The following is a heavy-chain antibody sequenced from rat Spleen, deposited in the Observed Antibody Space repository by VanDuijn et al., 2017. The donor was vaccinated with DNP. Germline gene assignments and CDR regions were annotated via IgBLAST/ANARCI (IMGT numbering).Heavy chain of an antibody. Sequence: EVKLVESGGGLVQPGRSLKLSCETSGFNFNNYWMGWVRQAPGKGLEWIGEIKQDSSVINHNPSLRDRFTISRDNAQDSLYLQMNNLGSEDTAIYYCVTRGTGRDKWFAYWGQGTLVTVSS. J-gene: IGHJ3*01. CDR2: IKQDSSVI. CDR3: VTRGTGRDKWFAY. D-gene: IGHD5-1*01. V-gene: IGHV4-2*01. CDR1: GFNFNNYW.